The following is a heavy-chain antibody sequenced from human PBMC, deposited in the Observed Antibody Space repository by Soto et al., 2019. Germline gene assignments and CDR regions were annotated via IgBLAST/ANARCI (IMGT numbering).Heavy chain of an antibody. J-gene: IGHJ6*02. Sequence: QVQLVQSGAEVKKPGSSVKVSCKASGGTFSSYAISWVRQAPGQGLEWMGGIIPIFGTANYAQKFQGRVTITADKSTSTAYMELSRLRSEDTAVYYCARDRRKRAPSQKEKVGTDYGMDVWGQGTTVTVSS. CDR2: IIPIFGTA. D-gene: IGHD1-26*01. CDR3: ARDRRKRAPSQKEKVGTDYGMDV. CDR1: GGTFSSYA. V-gene: IGHV1-69*06.